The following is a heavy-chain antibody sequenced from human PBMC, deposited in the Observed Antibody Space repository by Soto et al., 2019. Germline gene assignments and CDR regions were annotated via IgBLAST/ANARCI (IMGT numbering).Heavy chain of an antibody. CDR2: IYPGDSDT. V-gene: IGHV5-51*01. J-gene: IGHJ4*02. D-gene: IGHD2-2*01. Sequence: GESLKISCKGSAYSFTDYWIGWVRQMPGKGLEWMGFIYPGDSDTRYNPSFQGRVTISADKSITTAYLQWSSLKASDTAMYFCARLSGARSPANFWGQGTLVPVSS. CDR1: AYSFTDYW. CDR3: ARLSGARSPANF.